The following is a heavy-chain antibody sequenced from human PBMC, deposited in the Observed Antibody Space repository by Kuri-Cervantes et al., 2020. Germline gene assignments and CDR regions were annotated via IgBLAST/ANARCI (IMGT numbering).Heavy chain of an antibody. J-gene: IGHJ4*02. CDR3: AREDGGSI. V-gene: IGHV3-30-3*01. CDR2: ISYDGSNK. D-gene: IGHD1-26*01. Sequence: GGSLRLSCAASGFTFSSYAMHWVRQAPGKGLEWVAVISYDGSNKYYADSVKGRFTISRDNSKNTLYLQMNSLRAEDTAVYCCAREDGGSIWGQGTLVTVSS. CDR1: GFTFSSYA.